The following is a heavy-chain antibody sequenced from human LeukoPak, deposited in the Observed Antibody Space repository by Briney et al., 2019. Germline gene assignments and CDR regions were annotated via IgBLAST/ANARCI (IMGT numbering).Heavy chain of an antibody. CDR1: GGTFSSYA. CDR3: ARLKTGEAGPDY. CDR2: IIPIFGTA. J-gene: IGHJ4*02. D-gene: IGHD3-10*01. V-gene: IGHV1-69*06. Sequence: EASVKVSCKASGGTFSSYAISWVRQAPGQGLEWMGGIIPIFGTANYAQKFQGRVTITADKSTSTAYMELSSLRSEDTAVYYCARLKTGEAGPDYWGQGTLVTVSS.